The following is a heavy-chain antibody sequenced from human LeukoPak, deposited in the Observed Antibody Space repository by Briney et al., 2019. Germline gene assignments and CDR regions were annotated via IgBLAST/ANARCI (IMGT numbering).Heavy chain of an antibody. J-gene: IGHJ4*02. CDR3: AKSSASGYSYGPLDY. CDR2: ISGSGGST. V-gene: IGHV3-23*01. D-gene: IGHD5-18*01. CDR1: GFTFSSYA. Sequence: GGSLRLSCAASGFTFSSYAMSWVRQAPGKGLEWVSAISGSGGSTYYADSVKGRFTISRDNSKNTLYLQMNSLRAEDTAVYYCAKSSASGYSYGPLDYWGQGTLVTVSS.